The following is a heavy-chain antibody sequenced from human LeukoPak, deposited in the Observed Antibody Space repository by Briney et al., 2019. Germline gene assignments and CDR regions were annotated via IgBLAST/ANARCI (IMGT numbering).Heavy chain of an antibody. CDR1: GYTFTSYY. V-gene: IGHV1-46*01. D-gene: IGHD3-22*01. CDR3: ARGAHVRMYDSNHNCFDP. Sequence: ASVKVSCKASGYTFTSYYIYWMRQAHGHGLDWMGIINPSGGRTNYAHKFQGRVTMTRDMSTSTVYIELSSLRSEDTAVYYCARGAHVRMYDSNHNCFDPWGQGTLVTVSS. J-gene: IGHJ5*02. CDR2: INPSGGRT.